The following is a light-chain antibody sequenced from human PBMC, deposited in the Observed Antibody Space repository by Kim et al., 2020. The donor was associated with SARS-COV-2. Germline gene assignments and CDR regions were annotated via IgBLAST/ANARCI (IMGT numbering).Light chain of an antibody. V-gene: IGKV1-39*01. CDR1: QSISSY. CDR2: AAS. J-gene: IGKJ2*03. Sequence: DIQMTQSPSSLSASVGDRVTITCRASQSISSYLNWYQQKPGKAPKLLIYAASSLQSGVPSRFSGSGSGTDFTLTISSLQPEDFATYYCQQSYSTPQVSFGQGTELEI. CDR3: QQSYSTPQVS.